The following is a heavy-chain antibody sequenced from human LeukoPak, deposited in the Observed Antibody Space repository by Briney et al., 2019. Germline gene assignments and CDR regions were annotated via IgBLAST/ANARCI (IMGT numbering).Heavy chain of an antibody. V-gene: IGHV1-18*01. Sequence: ASVKVSCKASGYTFTSYGISWVRQAPGQGLEWMGWISAYNGNTNYAQKLQGRVTTTTDTSTSTAYMELRSLRSDDTAVYYCARDQNKYYDILTGYYLRAPFDPWGQGTLVTVSS. CDR1: GYTFTSYG. J-gene: IGHJ5*02. CDR3: ARDQNKYYDILTGYYLRAPFDP. D-gene: IGHD3-9*01. CDR2: ISAYNGNT.